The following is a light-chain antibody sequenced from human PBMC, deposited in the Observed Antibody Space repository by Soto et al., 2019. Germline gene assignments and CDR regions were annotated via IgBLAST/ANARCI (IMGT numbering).Light chain of an antibody. CDR2: DAS. Sequence: EIVLTQSPATLSLAPGERATLSCSTSQSIGYYLAWYQEKPGQAPRLLIDDASIRATGIPARFSGSWSGTDFTLTINGLEPEDSAVYSCQQRGNWPPTWTFGQGTKVDIK. CDR1: QSIGYY. V-gene: IGKV3-11*01. CDR3: QQRGNWPPTWT. J-gene: IGKJ1*01.